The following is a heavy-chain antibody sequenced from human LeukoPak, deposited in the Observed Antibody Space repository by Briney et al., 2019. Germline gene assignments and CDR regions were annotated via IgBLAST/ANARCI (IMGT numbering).Heavy chain of an antibody. Sequence: GGSLRLSCAASGFSFSTHWMSWFPQAPGKGLEWVALIKQDGSVIHYVDSVKGRFTISRDNAKNSLSLQMNSLRADDTAVYYCAGDEGWTFDIWGQGTKVTVSS. CDR2: IKQDGSVI. D-gene: IGHD5-24*01. V-gene: IGHV3-7*01. J-gene: IGHJ3*02. CDR1: GFSFSTHW. CDR3: AGDEGWTFDI.